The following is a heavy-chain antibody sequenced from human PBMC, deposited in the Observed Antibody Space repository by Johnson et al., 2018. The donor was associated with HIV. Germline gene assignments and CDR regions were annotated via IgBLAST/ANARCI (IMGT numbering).Heavy chain of an antibody. V-gene: IGHV3-13*01. CDR1: RFTFSSND. Sequence: VQLVESGGGVVQPGGSLRLSCAASRFTFSSNDMHWVRQATGKGLEWVSTIGTAGDTYYVGSVKGRFTISRENAKNSLYLQMNSLRAEDTAVYYCAKDRSMDDAFDIWGRGTMVTVSS. CDR2: IGTAGDT. CDR3: AKDRSMDDAFDI. D-gene: IGHD1-26*01. J-gene: IGHJ3*02.